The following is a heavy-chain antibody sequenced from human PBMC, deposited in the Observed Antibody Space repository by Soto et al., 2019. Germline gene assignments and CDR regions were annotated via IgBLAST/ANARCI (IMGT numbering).Heavy chain of an antibody. V-gene: IGHV3-15*01. J-gene: IGHJ6*02. D-gene: IGHD2-21*01. CDR1: GFSFRNAW. CDR3: TTDLQAYCDGTTCYAGNYYYDDMDV. Sequence: GGSLRLSCAASGFSFRNAWMSWVRQAPGKGLEWVGHIKSQGDGGTRDYAAPVKGRFTISRDDSKNTLFLQMNSLKNEDTAVYYCTTDLQAYCDGTTCYAGNYYYDDMDVWGQGTTVTVSS. CDR2: IKSQGDGGTR.